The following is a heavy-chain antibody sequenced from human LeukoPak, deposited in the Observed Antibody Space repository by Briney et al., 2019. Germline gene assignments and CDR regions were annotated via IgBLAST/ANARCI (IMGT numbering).Heavy chain of an antibody. V-gene: IGHV4-59*08. Sequence: SETLSLTCTVSGGSISSYYWSWIRQPPGKGLEWIGYIYYSGSTNYNPSLKSRVTISVDTSKNQFSLKLSSVTAADTAVYYCARVLYDYVWGSSVIDYWGQGTLVTVSS. CDR2: IYYSGST. CDR3: ARVLYDYVWGSSVIDY. J-gene: IGHJ4*02. D-gene: IGHD3-16*01. CDR1: GGSISSYY.